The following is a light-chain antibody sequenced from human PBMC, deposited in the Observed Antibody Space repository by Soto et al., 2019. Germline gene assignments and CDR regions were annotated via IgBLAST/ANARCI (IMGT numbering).Light chain of an antibody. CDR1: QSVSSSS. V-gene: IGKV3-20*01. Sequence: EIVLTQSPGTLSLSPGERATLSCRASQSVSSSSLAWYQQKPGQAPRLLIYGASSRGTGIPGRFSGSGSGTECSLAVSRLEREDFAVYYCQQYGSSPHAIGQGTKVEIK. CDR3: QQYGSSPHA. J-gene: IGKJ2*01. CDR2: GAS.